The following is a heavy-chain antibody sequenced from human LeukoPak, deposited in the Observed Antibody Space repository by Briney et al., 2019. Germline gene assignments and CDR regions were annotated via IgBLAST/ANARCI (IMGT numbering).Heavy chain of an antibody. CDR1: GHTFTGYY. Sequence: GASVKVSCKASGHTFTGYYMHWVRQAPGQGLEWMGWINPNSGGTNYAQKFQGRVTMTRDTSISTAYMELSRLRSDDTAVYYCARDGTVPAAIVEYYYGMDVWGQGTTVTVSS. CDR3: ARDGTVPAAIVEYYYGMDV. CDR2: INPNSGGT. D-gene: IGHD2-2*01. V-gene: IGHV1-2*02. J-gene: IGHJ6*02.